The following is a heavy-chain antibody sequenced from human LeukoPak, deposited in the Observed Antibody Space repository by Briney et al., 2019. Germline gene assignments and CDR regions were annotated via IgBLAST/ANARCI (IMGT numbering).Heavy chain of an antibody. CDR2: INPNSGGT. CDR3: ASNIVVAYDAFDI. CDR1: GYTFTGYY. J-gene: IGHJ3*02. Sequence: ASVKVSCKASGYTFTGYYMHWVRQAPGQGLEWMGWINPNSGGTNYAQKFQGRVTMTRDTSISTAYMELSRLRSDGTAVYYCASNIVVAYDAFDIWGQGTMVTVSS. V-gene: IGHV1-2*02. D-gene: IGHD2-2*01.